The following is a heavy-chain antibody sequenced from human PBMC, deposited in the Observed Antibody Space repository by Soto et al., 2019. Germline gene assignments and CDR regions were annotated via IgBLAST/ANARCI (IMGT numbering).Heavy chain of an antibody. V-gene: IGHV1-8*02. Sequence: ASVKVSCKASGYTFTSYYMHWVRQATGQGLEWMGWMNPNSGNTGYAQKFQGRVTMTRNTSISTAYMELSSLRSEDTAVYYCARGLRYYYDSSGYPIPSSWGQGTLVTVSS. J-gene: IGHJ4*02. D-gene: IGHD3-22*01. CDR3: ARGLRYYYDSSGYPIPSS. CDR1: GYTFTSYY. CDR2: MNPNSGNT.